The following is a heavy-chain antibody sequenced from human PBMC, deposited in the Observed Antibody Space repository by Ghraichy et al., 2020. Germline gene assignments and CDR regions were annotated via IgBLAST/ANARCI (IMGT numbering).Heavy chain of an antibody. V-gene: IGHV1-2*06. CDR3: ARDGQLVHPPYYYYMDV. Sequence: ASVKVSCKASGYTFTGYYMHWVRQAPGQGLEWMGRINPNSGGTNYAQKFQGRVTMTRDTSISTAYMELSRLRSDDTAVYYCARDGQLVHPPYYYYMDVWGKGTTVTVSS. CDR1: GYTFTGYY. CDR2: INPNSGGT. D-gene: IGHD6-13*01. J-gene: IGHJ6*03.